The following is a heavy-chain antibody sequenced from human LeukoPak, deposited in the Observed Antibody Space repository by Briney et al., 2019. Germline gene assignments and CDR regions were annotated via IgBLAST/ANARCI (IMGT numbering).Heavy chain of an antibody. CDR2: IRYDGSNK. CDR3: AKTVVVTGEHAFEI. D-gene: IGHD2-21*02. V-gene: IGHV3-30*02. CDR1: GFTFSSYG. Sequence: PGGSLRLSCAASGFTFSSYGMHWVRQAPGKGLEWVAFIRYDGSNKYYADSVKGRFTISRDNSKNTLYLQMNSLRAEDTGVYYCAKTVVVTGEHAFEIWGQGTMATVSS. J-gene: IGHJ3*02.